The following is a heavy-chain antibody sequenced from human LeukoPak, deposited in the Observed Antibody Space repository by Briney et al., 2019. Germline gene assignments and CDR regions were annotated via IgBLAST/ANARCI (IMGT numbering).Heavy chain of an antibody. V-gene: IGHV1-58*02. J-gene: IGHJ3*02. D-gene: IGHD3-10*01. CDR3: AADPGVITGAFDI. CDR1: GYTFTSYG. CDR2: IVVGSGNT. Sequence: SVKVSCKASGYTFTSYGISWVRQAPGQGLEWIGWIVVGSGNTNYAQKFQERVTITRDMSTSTAYMELSSLRSEDTAVYYCAADPGVITGAFDIWGQGTMVTVSS.